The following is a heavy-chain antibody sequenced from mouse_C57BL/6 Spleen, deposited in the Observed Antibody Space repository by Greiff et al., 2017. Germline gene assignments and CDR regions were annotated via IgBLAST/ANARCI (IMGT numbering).Heavy chain of an antibody. D-gene: IGHD1-1*02. CDR3: ARMRYYHAMDY. Sequence: VQLQQPGAELVKPGASVKLSCKASGYTFTSYWMHWVKQRPGQGLEWIGMIHPNSGSTNYNEKFKSKATLTVDKSSSTAYMQLSSLTSEDSAVYYCARMRYYHAMDYWGQGTSVTVSS. CDR1: GYTFTSYW. CDR2: IHPNSGST. J-gene: IGHJ4*01. V-gene: IGHV1-64*01.